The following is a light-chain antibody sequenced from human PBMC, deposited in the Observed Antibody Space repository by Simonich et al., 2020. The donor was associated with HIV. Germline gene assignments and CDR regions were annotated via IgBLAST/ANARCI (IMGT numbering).Light chain of an antibody. V-gene: IGKV4-1*01. CDR1: QSVLYISNNKNH. J-gene: IGKJ4*01. Sequence: DIVMTQSPDSLAVSLGERATINCKSSQSVLYISNNKNHLAWYQQKPRQPPKLLIYWASTRESGVPDRFSCRGSGTDFTLTISSLQAEDGAGYYCQQYYTTPLTFGGGTKVEIK. CDR2: WAS. CDR3: QQYYTTPLT.